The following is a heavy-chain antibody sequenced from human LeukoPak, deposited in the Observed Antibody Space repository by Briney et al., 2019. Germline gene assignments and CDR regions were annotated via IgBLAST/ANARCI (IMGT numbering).Heavy chain of an antibody. J-gene: IGHJ4*02. Sequence: PSQTLSLTCTVSGGSIKSDRHYWNWIRQPAGKGLEWIGRFYTSGSTDYNPSLKSRVTILVDSSKNQFSLKLNSVTAADTAVYYCARERSHAYSLDSWGQGTLVTVPS. CDR1: GGSIKSDRHY. CDR3: ARERSHAYSLDS. V-gene: IGHV4-61*02. D-gene: IGHD3-16*01. CDR2: FYTSGST.